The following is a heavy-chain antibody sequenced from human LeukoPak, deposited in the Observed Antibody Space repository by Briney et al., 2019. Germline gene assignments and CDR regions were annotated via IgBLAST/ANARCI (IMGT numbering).Heavy chain of an antibody. Sequence: ASVKVSCKASGYTFTGYYMHWVRQAPGQGLEWMGGIIPIFGTANYAQKFQGRVTITADKSTSTAYMELSSLRSEDTAVYYCAGGGYNWNYGCDYWGQGTLVTVSS. CDR2: IIPIFGTA. D-gene: IGHD1-7*01. CDR1: GYTFTGYY. CDR3: AGGGYNWNYGCDY. J-gene: IGHJ4*02. V-gene: IGHV1-69*06.